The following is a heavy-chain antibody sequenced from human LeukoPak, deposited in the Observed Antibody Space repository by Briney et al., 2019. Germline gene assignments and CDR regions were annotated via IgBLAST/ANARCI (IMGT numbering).Heavy chain of an antibody. V-gene: IGHV1-8*01. Sequence: SVEVSCKAAGYTVTTYEIIWGPQSSGQGREGRGWMNPNSSNTGYAEKFQGRVTMTRNTSTSTAYMELSRLRSAATAVYYCARLDYGDPGYWGQGTLVTVSS. CDR2: MNPNSSNT. CDR1: GYTVTTYE. CDR3: ARLDYGDPGY. D-gene: IGHD4-17*01. J-gene: IGHJ4*02.